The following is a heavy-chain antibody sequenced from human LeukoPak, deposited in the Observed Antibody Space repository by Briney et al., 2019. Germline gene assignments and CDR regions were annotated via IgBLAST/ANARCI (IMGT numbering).Heavy chain of an antibody. J-gene: IGHJ4*02. V-gene: IGHV4-34*01. CDR2: THNSGGT. CDR1: GGSFSGYY. CDR3: ARGRRQSGDY. D-gene: IGHD3-10*01. Sequence: SETLSLTCAVYGGSFSGYYWSWIRQPPGKGLEWIGETHNSGGTTYNTSFKSRVTISVDTSKNQFSLKLRSVTAADRAVYYCARGRRQSGDYWGQGTLVTVSS.